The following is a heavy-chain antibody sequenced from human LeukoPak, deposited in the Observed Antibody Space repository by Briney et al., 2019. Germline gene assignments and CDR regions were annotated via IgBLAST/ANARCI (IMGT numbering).Heavy chain of an antibody. D-gene: IGHD3-9*01. V-gene: IGHV4-38-2*02. Sequence: PSETLSLTCTVSGYSISSGYYWGWIRQPPGKGLEWIGSIYHSGSTYYNPSLKSRVTISVDTSKNQFSLKLSSVTAADTAVYYCARVGWTHDTARYYYYYYMDVWGKGTTVTISS. CDR1: GYSISSGYY. CDR3: ARVGWTHDTARYYYYYYMDV. CDR2: IYHSGST. J-gene: IGHJ6*03.